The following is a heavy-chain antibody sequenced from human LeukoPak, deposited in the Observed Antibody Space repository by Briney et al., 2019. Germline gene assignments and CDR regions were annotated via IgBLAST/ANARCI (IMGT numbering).Heavy chain of an antibody. Sequence: EASVKVSCKASGGTFSSYAISWVRQAPGQGLEWMGGIIPIFGTANYAQKSQGRVTITADESTSTAYMELSSLRSEDTAVYYCASRLWYDSSGYYYAVVDYWGQGTLVTVSS. CDR1: GGTFSSYA. V-gene: IGHV1-69*13. D-gene: IGHD3-22*01. CDR2: IIPIFGTA. CDR3: ASRLWYDSSGYYYAVVDY. J-gene: IGHJ4*02.